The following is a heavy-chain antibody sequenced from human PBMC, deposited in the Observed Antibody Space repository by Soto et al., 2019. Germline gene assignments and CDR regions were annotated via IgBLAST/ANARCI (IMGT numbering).Heavy chain of an antibody. Sequence: EVQLVESGGGLVKPGGSLRLSCAASGFTFSSYSMNWVRQAPGKGLEWVSSISSSSSYIYYADSVKGRFTISRDNAKNSLYLQMNSLRAEDTAVYYCAREGNYDFWSGYKRNDYFQHWGQGTLVTVSS. CDR2: ISSSSSYI. J-gene: IGHJ1*01. D-gene: IGHD3-3*01. V-gene: IGHV3-21*01. CDR1: GFTFSSYS. CDR3: AREGNYDFWSGYKRNDYFQH.